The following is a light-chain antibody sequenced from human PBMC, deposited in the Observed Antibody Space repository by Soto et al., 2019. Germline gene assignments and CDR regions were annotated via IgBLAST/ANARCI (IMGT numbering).Light chain of an antibody. CDR3: SSYTSSSSYV. Sequence: QSALTQPASVSGSPGQSITISCTGTSSDVGGYNYVSWYQQHPGKAPKLMIYEVSNRPSGVSNRFSGSKSGNTASLTISXXXXXXXXDYYCSSYTSSSSYVFGTGTK. CDR1: SSDVGGYNY. V-gene: IGLV2-14*01. J-gene: IGLJ1*01. CDR2: EVS.